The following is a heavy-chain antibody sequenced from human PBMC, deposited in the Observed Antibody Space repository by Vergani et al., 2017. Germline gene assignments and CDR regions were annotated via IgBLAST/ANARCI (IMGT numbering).Heavy chain of an antibody. Sequence: QVQLVESGGGLVKHGGSLRLSCAASGFTFSDYYMSWIRQAPGKGLEWVSYISSSSSYTNYADSVKGRFTISRDNAKNSLYLQMNSLRAEDTAVYYCARNAPIDAFDIWGQGTMVTVSS. CDR1: GFTFSDYY. J-gene: IGHJ3*02. CDR2: ISSSSSYT. D-gene: IGHD2-2*01. V-gene: IGHV3-11*05. CDR3: ARNAPIDAFDI.